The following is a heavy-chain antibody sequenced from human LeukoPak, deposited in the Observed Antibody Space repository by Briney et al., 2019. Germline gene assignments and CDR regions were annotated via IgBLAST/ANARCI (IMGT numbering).Heavy chain of an antibody. J-gene: IGHJ3*02. V-gene: IGHV3-30*18. D-gene: IGHD2-2*02. Sequence: GGSLRLSCAASGFTFSSYGMHWVRQAPGKGLEWVAGISYDGSNKYYADSVKGRFTISTDNSKNTLYLQMNSLRAEDTAVYYCAKDSLAHCYKGGAFDIWGQGTMVTVSS. CDR3: AKDSLAHCYKGGAFDI. CDR1: GFTFSSYG. CDR2: ISYDGSNK.